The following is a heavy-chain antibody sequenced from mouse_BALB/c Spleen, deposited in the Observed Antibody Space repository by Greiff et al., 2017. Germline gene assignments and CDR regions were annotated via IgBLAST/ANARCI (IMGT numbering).Heavy chain of an antibody. CDR1: GYTFTSYY. CDR2: IYPGNVNT. CDR3: ARGPGYYFDY. V-gene: IGHV1S56*01. J-gene: IGHJ2*01. Sequence: QVQLQQSGPELVKPGASVRISCKASGYTFTSYYIHWVKQRPGQGLEWIGWIYPGNVNTKYNEKFKGKATLTADKSSSTAYMQLSSLTAEDSAVYFCARGPGYYFDYWGQGTTLTVSS.